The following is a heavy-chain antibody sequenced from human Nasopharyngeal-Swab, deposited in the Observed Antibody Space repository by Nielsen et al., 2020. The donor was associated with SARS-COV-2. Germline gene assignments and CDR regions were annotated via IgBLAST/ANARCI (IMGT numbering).Heavy chain of an antibody. CDR2: ISGSGGST. CDR3: AKDGGDGGPFDY. Sequence: WIRQPPGKGLEWVSAISGSGGSTYYADSVKGRFTISRDNSKNTLYLQMNSLRAEDTAVYYCAKDGGDGGPFDYWDQGTLVTVSS. J-gene: IGHJ4*02. V-gene: IGHV3-23*01. D-gene: IGHD2-15*01.